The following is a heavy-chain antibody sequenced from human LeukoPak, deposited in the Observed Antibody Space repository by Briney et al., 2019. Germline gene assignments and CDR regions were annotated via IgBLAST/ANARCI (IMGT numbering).Heavy chain of an antibody. CDR3: AREGYYYGSGSYQGDY. Sequence: GGSLRLSCAASGFTFSSYAMSWVRQAPGKGLEWVSAISGSGGSTYYADSVKGRFTISRDNSKNTLYLQMNSLRAEDTAVYYCAREGYYYGSGSYQGDYWGQGTLVTVSS. D-gene: IGHD3-10*01. CDR1: GFTFSSYA. V-gene: IGHV3-23*01. CDR2: ISGSGGST. J-gene: IGHJ4*02.